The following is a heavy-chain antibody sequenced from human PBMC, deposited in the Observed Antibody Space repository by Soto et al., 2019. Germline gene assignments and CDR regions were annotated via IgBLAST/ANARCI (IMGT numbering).Heavy chain of an antibody. J-gene: IGHJ4*02. V-gene: IGHV4-31*03. CDR3: AIRNGSGSYYVDY. CDR2: IYYSGST. Sequence: QVQLQESGPGLVKPSQTLSLTCTVSGGSISSGGYYWSWIRQHPGKGLEWIGYIYYSGSTYYNPSLRRRVTISVDTSKNQFSLQLSSVTAADTAVYYCAIRNGSGSYYVDYWGQGTLVTVSS. CDR1: GGSISSGGYY. D-gene: IGHD3-10*01.